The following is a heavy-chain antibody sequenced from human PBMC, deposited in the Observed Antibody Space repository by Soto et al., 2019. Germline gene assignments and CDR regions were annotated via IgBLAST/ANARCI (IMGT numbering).Heavy chain of an antibody. CDR2: IDPSDSCT. CDR3: ARLNTAIPYYYYGMDV. Sequence: ESLKISCKGSGYSFTSYWISWVRQMPGKGLEWMGRIDPSDSCTNYSPSFQGHVTSSADKSISTAYLQWSSLKASDTAMYYCARLNTAIPYYYYGMDVWGQGTTVTVSS. CDR1: GYSFTSYW. D-gene: IGHD2-2*02. J-gene: IGHJ6*02. V-gene: IGHV5-10-1*01.